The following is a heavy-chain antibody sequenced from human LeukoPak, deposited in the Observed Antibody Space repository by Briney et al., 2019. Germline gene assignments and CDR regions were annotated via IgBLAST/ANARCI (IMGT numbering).Heavy chain of an antibody. Sequence: GGSLRLSCAASGFTVSSNHMSWVRQAPGKGLEWVSVIYGGDSTYYADFVKGRFTISRDNSKNTLYLQMNSLRAEDTAVYYCAKAMTTVTTGSDYWGQGTLVTVSS. CDR3: AKAMTTVTTGSDY. CDR2: IYGGDST. D-gene: IGHD4-17*01. J-gene: IGHJ4*02. V-gene: IGHV3-53*01. CDR1: GFTVSSNH.